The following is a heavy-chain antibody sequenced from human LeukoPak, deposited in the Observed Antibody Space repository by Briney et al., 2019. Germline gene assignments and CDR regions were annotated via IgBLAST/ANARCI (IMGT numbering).Heavy chain of an antibody. D-gene: IGHD5-24*01. CDR2: ISYDGSNK. Sequence: GGSLRLSCGASSFTFSTYGMHWVRQAPGKGLEWMAVISYDGSNKYYADSVKGRFTISRDNSKNTLYLQMNSLRPEDTAVYYCARGWLQSDYWGQGTLVTVSS. CDR1: SFTFSTYG. CDR3: ARGWLQSDY. J-gene: IGHJ4*02. V-gene: IGHV3-30*03.